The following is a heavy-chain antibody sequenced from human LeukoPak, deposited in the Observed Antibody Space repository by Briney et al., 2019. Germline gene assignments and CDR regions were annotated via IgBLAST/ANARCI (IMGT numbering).Heavy chain of an antibody. CDR2: IYYSGIT. J-gene: IGHJ6*03. CDR3: ARGGLPIYYYYIDV. D-gene: IGHD3-16*01. Sequence: SETLSLTCTVSGGSISNYYWNFIRQPPGKGLEWIGYIYYSGITNYNPSLKSRVTISVDTSKNQFSLKLSSVTAADTAVYYCARGGLPIYYYYIDVWGKGTTVTVSS. V-gene: IGHV4-59*01. CDR1: GGSISNYY.